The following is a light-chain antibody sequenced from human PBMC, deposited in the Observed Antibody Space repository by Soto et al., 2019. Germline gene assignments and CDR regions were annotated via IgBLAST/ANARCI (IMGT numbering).Light chain of an antibody. CDR1: QSISDW. CDR2: KAS. J-gene: IGKJ1*01. Sequence: DIQMTQSPSTLSASVGDRVTITCRASQSISDWLAWYQQKPGKAPKLLIYKASSLESGVPSRFSGSGSGTEFPLTISSLQPDDFATYYCQQYNSYSGTFGQGTKVEIK. V-gene: IGKV1-5*03. CDR3: QQYNSYSGT.